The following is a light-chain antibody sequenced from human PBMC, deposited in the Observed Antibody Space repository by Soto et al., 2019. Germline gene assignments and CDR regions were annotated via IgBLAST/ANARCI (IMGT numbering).Light chain of an antibody. CDR2: AAS. CDR1: QSFSNS. V-gene: IGKV1-39*01. CDR3: QQTYSTPRT. J-gene: IGKJ2*01. Sequence: DIQMTQSPSSLSASLGDSVTITCRASQSFSNSLNWYQQQPGKAPKLLIYAASALQSGVPSRFSGSATGTDFSLTISTLQPEDFATYYCQQTYSTPRTFGQGTKLEMK.